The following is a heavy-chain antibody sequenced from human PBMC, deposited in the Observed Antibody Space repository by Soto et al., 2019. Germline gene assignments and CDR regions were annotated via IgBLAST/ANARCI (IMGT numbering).Heavy chain of an antibody. J-gene: IGHJ5*02. CDR1: GDSVSKYY. D-gene: IGHD4-17*01. V-gene: IGHV4-4*07. CDR3: ARSPAYGDYANLDT. Sequence: HVQLQDSGPGLVKPSETLSLTCTVSGDSVSKYYWNWIRQPAGKGLEWIGRIYTTRSPNYNPSLTSRVTMSGDTSEHQFSLKLNLSSVPAADTAVYYCARSPAYGDYANLDTWGQGTLVTVSS. CDR2: IYTTRSP.